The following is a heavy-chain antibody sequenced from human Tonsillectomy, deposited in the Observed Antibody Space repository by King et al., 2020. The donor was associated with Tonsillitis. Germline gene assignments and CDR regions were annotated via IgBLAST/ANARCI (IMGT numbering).Heavy chain of an antibody. V-gene: IGHV3-49*03. CDR2: IRSKAYGGTT. J-gene: IGHJ3*02. D-gene: IGHD1-26*01. CDR1: GFTFRDYA. CDR3: TRPPSGSKGPLDAFDI. Sequence: VQLVESGGGLVQPGRSLRLSCTASGFTFRDYAMSWFRQAPGKGLEWVGFIRSKAYGGTTEYAASVKGRFTISRDDSKSIAYLQMNSLKTEDTAVYYCTRPPSGSKGPLDAFDIWGQGTMVTVSS.